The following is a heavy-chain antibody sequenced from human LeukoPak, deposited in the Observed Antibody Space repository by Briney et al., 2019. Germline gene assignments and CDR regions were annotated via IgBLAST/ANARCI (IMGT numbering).Heavy chain of an antibody. J-gene: IGHJ4*02. CDR1: GFTFSIYA. Sequence: DPGGSLRLSCAASGFTFSIYAMSWVRQAPGKGLEWVSSISGTSGNTYYADSVKGRFAISRDNSKDTLYLQMNSLRAEDTAIYYCAKDRATRRWGTQEFDYWGQGTLVTVSS. CDR3: AKDRATRRWGTQEFDY. V-gene: IGHV3-23*01. CDR2: ISGTSGNT. D-gene: IGHD3-16*01.